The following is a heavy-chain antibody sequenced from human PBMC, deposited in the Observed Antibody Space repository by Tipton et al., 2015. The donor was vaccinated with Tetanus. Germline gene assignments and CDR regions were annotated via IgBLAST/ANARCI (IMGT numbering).Heavy chain of an antibody. D-gene: IGHD2-2*01. CDR1: GGPVSSSNW. V-gene: IGHV4-61*03. Sequence: GLVKPSETLSLTCTVSGGPVSSSNWWSWVRQAPGKGLEWLAYVSYSGRTNSNYFLKSRITVSRDTSKNHFSLNLASVTAADTAVYYCARRSYCSSSRCFDAFDLWGQGTMVTVSS. J-gene: IGHJ3*01. CDR2: VSYSGRT. CDR3: ARRSYCSSSRCFDAFDL.